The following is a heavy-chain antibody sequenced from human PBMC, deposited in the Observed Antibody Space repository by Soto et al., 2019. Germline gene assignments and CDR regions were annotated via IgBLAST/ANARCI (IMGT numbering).Heavy chain of an antibody. CDR1: GFTFSSYA. CDR2: ISYDGSKK. Sequence: QVQLVESGGGVVQPGRSLRLSCAASGFTFSSYAMHWVRQAPGKGLVWVAVISYDGSKKYYADSVKGRFTMSRDNSKNTLYLQMNSLRGEATAVYHCARDPGSYVDYWGQGTLVTVSA. V-gene: IGHV3-30-3*01. D-gene: IGHD3-10*01. J-gene: IGHJ4*02. CDR3: ARDPGSYVDY.